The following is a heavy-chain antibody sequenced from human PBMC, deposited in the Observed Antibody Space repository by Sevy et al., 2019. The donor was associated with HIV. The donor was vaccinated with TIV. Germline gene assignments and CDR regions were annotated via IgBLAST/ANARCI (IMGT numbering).Heavy chain of an antibody. CDR2: IWYDGSNK. Sequence: GGSLRLSCAASGFTFSSYGMHWVRQAPVKGLEWVAVIWYDGSNKYYADSVKGRFTISRDNSKNTLYLQMNSLRAEDTAVYYCARDSFFYDSSGYSYYYGMDVWGQGTTVTVSS. CDR1: GFTFSSYG. J-gene: IGHJ6*02. V-gene: IGHV3-33*01. D-gene: IGHD3-22*01. CDR3: ARDSFFYDSSGYSYYYGMDV.